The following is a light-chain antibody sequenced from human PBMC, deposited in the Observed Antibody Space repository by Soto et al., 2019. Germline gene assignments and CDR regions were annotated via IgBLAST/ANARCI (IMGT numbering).Light chain of an antibody. Sequence: AIQLTQSPSSLSASVGDRVTITCRASQGISSALAWYQQNPGKAPTLLIYDASTLESGVPSRFSGSGSVTDFTLTISSLQPEDFATYYCQQFSGYPFTFGPGTKVDIK. CDR3: QQFSGYPFT. CDR1: QGISSA. CDR2: DAS. V-gene: IGKV1-13*02. J-gene: IGKJ3*01.